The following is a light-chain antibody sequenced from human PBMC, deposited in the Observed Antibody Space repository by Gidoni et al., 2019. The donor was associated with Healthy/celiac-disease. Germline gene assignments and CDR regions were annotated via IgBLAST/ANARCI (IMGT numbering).Light chain of an antibody. CDR2: DAS. J-gene: IGKJ2*04. CDR1: QSVSSY. V-gene: IGKV3-11*01. CDR3: QQRGGCS. Sequence: ELVLTQSPATLSLSPGERATLSCRASQSVSSYLAWYQQKPGQAPRLLIYDASNRATGIPARFSGSGSGTDSTLTISSLEPEDVAVYYCQQRGGCSFGQGTKLEIK.